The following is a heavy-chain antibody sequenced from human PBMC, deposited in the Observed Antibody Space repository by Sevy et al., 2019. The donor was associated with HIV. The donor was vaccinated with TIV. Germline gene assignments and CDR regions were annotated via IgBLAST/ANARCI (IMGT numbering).Heavy chain of an antibody. CDR1: GGSISSYY. CDR2: IYTSGST. V-gene: IGHV4-4*07. CDR3: ARGATVTTIFDY. J-gene: IGHJ4*02. D-gene: IGHD4-17*01. Sequence: SETLSLTCTVSGGSISSYYWSWIRQPAGKGLEWIGRIYTSGSTNYNPSLKSRVTMSVDMSKNQFSLKLSSVTAADTAVYYCARGATVTTIFDYWGQGTLVTVSS.